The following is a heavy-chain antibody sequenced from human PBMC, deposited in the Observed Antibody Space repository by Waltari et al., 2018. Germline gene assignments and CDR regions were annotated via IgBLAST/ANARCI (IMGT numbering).Heavy chain of an antibody. CDR1: GFTFRSNW. CDR3: ARDRGWNTLDY. V-gene: IGHV3-7*04. J-gene: IGHJ4*02. D-gene: IGHD6-19*01. Sequence: EVQLVESGGGLVQPGGSLRLSCAASGFTFRSNWIAWVRQAHGGGREWVANINEDGGETYYVDSVRGRFTISRDNARNSLYLQMDSLRDEDTALYYCARDRGWNTLDYWGQGTLVTVSS. CDR2: INEDGGET.